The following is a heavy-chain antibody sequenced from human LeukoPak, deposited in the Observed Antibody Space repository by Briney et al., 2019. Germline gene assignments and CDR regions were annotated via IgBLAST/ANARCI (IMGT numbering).Heavy chain of an antibody. CDR3: ARGAGSSWFYR. J-gene: IGHJ5*02. Sequence: GGSLRLSCVDFTFAFSNNNMNWVRQAPGKGLEWLSFIDNRGHVIEYADSVKGRFTISRDNAKNSLFLQMTSLRNADTAVYYCARGAGSSWFYRWGQGTLVTVSS. CDR2: IDNRGHVI. CDR1: TFAFSNNN. D-gene: IGHD4/OR15-4a*01. V-gene: IGHV3-48*02.